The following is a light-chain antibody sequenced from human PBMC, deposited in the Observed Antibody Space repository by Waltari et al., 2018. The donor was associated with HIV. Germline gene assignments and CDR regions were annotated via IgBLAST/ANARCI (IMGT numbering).Light chain of an antibody. Sequence: EIVLTQSPGTLSLSPGERATLSCRASESLSGSYLVWHQQKPGQAPRLLIYAASKRATGIPDRISGSGSGTDFTLTISRLEPEDFAVYYCQQYGGSPLYTFGQGTKLEIK. CDR1: ESLSGSY. CDR3: QQYGGSPLYT. CDR2: AAS. J-gene: IGKJ2*01. V-gene: IGKV3-20*01.